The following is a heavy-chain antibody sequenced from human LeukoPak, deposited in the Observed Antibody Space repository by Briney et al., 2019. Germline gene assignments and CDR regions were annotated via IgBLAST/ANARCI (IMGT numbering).Heavy chain of an antibody. J-gene: IGHJ3*02. CDR3: ARATESSGYYYVAFDI. CDR1: GFTLSDYY. V-gene: IGHV3-11*01. CDR2: ISSSGSTI. D-gene: IGHD3-22*01. Sequence: GGSLRLSCAASGFTLSDYYMSWIRQAPGKGLEWVSYISSSGSTIYYADSVKGRFTISRDNAKNSLYLQMNSLRAEDTAVYYCARATESSGYYYVAFDIWGQGTMVTVSS.